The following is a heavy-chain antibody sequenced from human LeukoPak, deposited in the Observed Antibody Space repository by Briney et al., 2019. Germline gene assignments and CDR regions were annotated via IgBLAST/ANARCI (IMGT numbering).Heavy chain of an antibody. J-gene: IGHJ4*02. Sequence: SETLSLTCTVSGGSIGSYYWSWIRQPPGKGLEWIGHIYYSGSTNYNPSLKSRVTISIDTSKNQFSLRLSSVTAADTVVYYCARGAAGYSYGWGQGTLVTVSS. D-gene: IGHD5-18*01. CDR3: ARGAAGYSYG. CDR1: GGSIGSYY. CDR2: IYYSGST. V-gene: IGHV4-59*12.